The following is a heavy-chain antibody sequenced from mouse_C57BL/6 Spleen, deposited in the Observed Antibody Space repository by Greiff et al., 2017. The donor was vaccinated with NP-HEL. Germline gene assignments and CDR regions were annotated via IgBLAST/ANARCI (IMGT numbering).Heavy chain of an antibody. J-gene: IGHJ4*01. V-gene: IGHV8-12*01. CDR1: GFSLSTSGMG. CDR3: ARTYYYGSPPYYAMDY. D-gene: IGHD1-1*01. Sequence: QVTLKVSGPGILQSSQSLSLTCSFSGFSLSTSGMGVSWIRQPSGKGLEWLAHIYWDDDKRYNPSLKSRLTISKDTSRNQVFLKITSVDTADTATYYCARTYYYGSPPYYAMDYWGQGTSVTVSS. CDR2: IYWDDDK.